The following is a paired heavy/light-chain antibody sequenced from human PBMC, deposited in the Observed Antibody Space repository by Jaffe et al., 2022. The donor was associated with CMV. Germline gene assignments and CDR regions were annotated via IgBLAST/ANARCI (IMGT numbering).Light chain of an antibody. CDR3: QQLNTYPLIT. J-gene: IGKJ5*01. V-gene: IGKV1-9*01. CDR2: DAS. Sequence: DIQLTQSPSFLSASVGDRVSITCRASQGISSYLAWYQQKPGKAPKLLIYDASTLQSGVPSRFSGSGSGTEFTLTISSLQPEDFATYYCQQLNTYPLITFGQGTRLEIK. CDR1: QGISSY.
Heavy chain of an antibody. Sequence: QVQLVQSGGEVKKPGASVKVSCKASGYSFTSYGLIWVRQAPGQGLEWMGWITTFNGNTNYAQNLYGRVTLTTDTSTTTAYMELRSLRSDDTAVYYCARSGGHCTGGSCYPNYHYGMDVWGQGTMVTVSS. CDR1: GYSFTSYG. CDR3: ARSGGHCTGGSCYPNYHYGMDV. CDR2: ITTFNGNT. J-gene: IGHJ6*02. D-gene: IGHD2-15*01. V-gene: IGHV1-18*01.